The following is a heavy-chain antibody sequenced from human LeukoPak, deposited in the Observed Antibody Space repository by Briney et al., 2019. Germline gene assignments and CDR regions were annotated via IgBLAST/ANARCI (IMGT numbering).Heavy chain of an antibody. D-gene: IGHD1-1*01. Sequence: GGSLRLSCAASGFTFSSYAMHWVRQAPGKGLEWVAVISYDGSNKYYADSVKGRFTISRDNSKNTLYLQMNSLSAEDTALYYCARGADNYYYYRYMDVWGKGTTVTVSS. J-gene: IGHJ6*03. CDR3: ARGADNYYYYRYMDV. CDR2: ISYDGSNK. CDR1: GFTFSSYA. V-gene: IGHV3-30-3*01.